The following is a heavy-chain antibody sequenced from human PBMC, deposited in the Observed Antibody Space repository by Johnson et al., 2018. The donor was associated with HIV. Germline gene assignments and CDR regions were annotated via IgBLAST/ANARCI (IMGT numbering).Heavy chain of an antibody. CDR1: GFTFRSYG. D-gene: IGHD6-19*01. CDR3: ARRRVAGDDAFDM. CDR2: ISGSGGST. V-gene: IGHV3-21*01. Sequence: VQVVESGGGLVQPGGSLRLSCAASGFTFRSYGMHWVRQAPGKGLEWVSAISGSGGSTYYADSVKGRFTISRDNAKNSLYLQMNSLRGEDTAMYYCARRRVAGDDAFDMGGQGTMVTVSS. J-gene: IGHJ3*02.